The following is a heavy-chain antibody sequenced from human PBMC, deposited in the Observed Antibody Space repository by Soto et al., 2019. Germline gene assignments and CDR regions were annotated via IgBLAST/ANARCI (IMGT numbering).Heavy chain of an antibody. CDR3: ARLGGYYQAFDQ. V-gene: IGHV4-59*08. J-gene: IGHJ4*02. Sequence: SETLSLTCTVSSGSISRYYWSWFRQPPGKGLEWIGDIYYSGSTNYNPSLKSRVTISIDTSRNQFSLKLNSVTAADTAVYYCARLGGYYQAFDQWGQGSLVTVS. CDR2: IYYSGST. D-gene: IGHD2-21*02. CDR1: SGSISRYY.